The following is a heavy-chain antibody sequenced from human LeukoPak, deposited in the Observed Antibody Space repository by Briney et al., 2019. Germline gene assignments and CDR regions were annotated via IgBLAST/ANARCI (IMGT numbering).Heavy chain of an antibody. Sequence: GGSLRLSCAASGLTFSSYSMNWVRQAPGKGLEWVSSISSSSSYIYYADSVKGRFTISRDNAKNSLYLQMNSLRAEDTAVYYCARDLYYRTDYFDYWGQGTLVTVSS. V-gene: IGHV3-21*01. CDR1: GLTFSSYS. CDR2: ISSSSSYI. J-gene: IGHJ4*02. CDR3: ARDLYYRTDYFDY. D-gene: IGHD3-16*02.